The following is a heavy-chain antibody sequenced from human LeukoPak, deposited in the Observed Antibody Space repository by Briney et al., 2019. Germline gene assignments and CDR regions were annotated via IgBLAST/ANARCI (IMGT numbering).Heavy chain of an antibody. J-gene: IGHJ4*02. D-gene: IGHD2-2*01. CDR1: GFTFNNYA. CDR3: ARHRCSSTTCSFDS. V-gene: IGHV3-20*01. CDR2: ISWKGDTT. Sequence: GGSLRLSCAGSGFTFNNYAMTWVRQTPGKGPEWVSLISWKGDTTAYAESVRGRFTISRDNAKNSLYLHMNSLRPEDTAFYHCARHRCSSTTCSFDSWGQGSLVTVSS.